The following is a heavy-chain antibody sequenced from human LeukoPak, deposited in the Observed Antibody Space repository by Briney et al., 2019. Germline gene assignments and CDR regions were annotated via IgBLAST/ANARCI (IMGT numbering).Heavy chain of an antibody. V-gene: IGHV3-23*01. CDR1: GFIVSNNY. D-gene: IGHD2-2*01. CDR2: IGRGVGST. CDR3: AKKGAGDIVVVPAAWFDP. J-gene: IGHJ5*02. Sequence: PGGSLRLSCAASGFIVSNNYINWVRQAPGKGLECVSTIGRGVGSTYYADSVKGRFTISRDNSKNTLYLQMNSLRAEDTAVYYCAKKGAGDIVVVPAAWFDPWGQGTLVTVSS.